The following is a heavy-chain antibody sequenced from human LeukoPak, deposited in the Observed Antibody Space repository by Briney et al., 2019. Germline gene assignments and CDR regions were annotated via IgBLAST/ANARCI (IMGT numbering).Heavy chain of an antibody. CDR1: GFTFSSYS. Sequence: GGSLRLSCAASGFTFSSYSMNWVRQAPGKRLEWVSSISSSSSYIYYADSVKGRFTISRDNAKNSLYLQMNSLRAEDTAVYHCASRAGDFWYFDYWGQGTLVTVSS. J-gene: IGHJ4*02. CDR3: ASRAGDFWYFDY. CDR2: ISSSSSYI. D-gene: IGHD3-3*01. V-gene: IGHV3-21*04.